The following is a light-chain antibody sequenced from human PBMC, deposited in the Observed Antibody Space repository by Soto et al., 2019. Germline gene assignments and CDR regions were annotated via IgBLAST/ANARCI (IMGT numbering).Light chain of an antibody. CDR2: DAS. Sequence: EIVLTQSPATLSLSPGERATLSCRASQSVSSYLAWYQQKPGQAPRLLIYDASNRATGIPARFSGSGSGTDFTLTISSPEPEDFAVYYCQQRSNWPTFGQATKV. CDR1: QSVSSY. CDR3: QQRSNWPT. V-gene: IGKV3-11*01. J-gene: IGKJ1*01.